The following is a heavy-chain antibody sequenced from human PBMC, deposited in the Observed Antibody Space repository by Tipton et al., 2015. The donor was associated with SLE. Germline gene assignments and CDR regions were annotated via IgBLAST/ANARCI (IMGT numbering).Heavy chain of an antibody. Sequence: TLSLTCSVYGGSFSGYYWSWIRQPPGKGLEWIGEISHSGITNYNPSLKSRVSIAIDTSRNHFSLKVTSVTAADTAVYYCTRRGSYNRNDLDIWGLGTAVSVSS. CDR2: ISHSGIT. V-gene: IGHV4-34*01. J-gene: IGHJ3*02. D-gene: IGHD1-1*01. CDR3: TRRGSYNRNDLDI. CDR1: GGSFSGYY.